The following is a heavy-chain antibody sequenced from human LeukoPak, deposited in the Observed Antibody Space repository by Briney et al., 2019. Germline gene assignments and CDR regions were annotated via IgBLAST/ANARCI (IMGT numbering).Heavy chain of an antibody. CDR3: ARVSVNDYVWGSYRYRYLDY. CDR2: INHSGST. J-gene: IGHJ4*02. Sequence: PSETLSLTCAVYGGSFSGYYWSWIRQPPGKGLEWIGEINHSGSTNYNPSLKSRVTISVDTSKNQFSLKLSSVTAADTAVYYCARVSVNDYVWGSYRYRYLDYWGQGTLVTVSS. CDR1: GGSFSGYY. V-gene: IGHV4-34*01. D-gene: IGHD3-16*02.